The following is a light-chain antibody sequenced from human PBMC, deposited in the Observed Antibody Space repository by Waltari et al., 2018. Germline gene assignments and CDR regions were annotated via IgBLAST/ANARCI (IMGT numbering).Light chain of an antibody. CDR2: GAS. CDR3: QQYGSSPST. Sequence: EIVLTQSPGTLSLSPGERATLSCRASQSVSSSYLAWYQQKPGQAPRLLIHGASTRATGIPDRFSGSGSGTDFTLTISRLEPEDFVVYYCQQYGSSPSTFGQGTKLEIK. J-gene: IGKJ2*02. CDR1: QSVSSSY. V-gene: IGKV3-20*01.